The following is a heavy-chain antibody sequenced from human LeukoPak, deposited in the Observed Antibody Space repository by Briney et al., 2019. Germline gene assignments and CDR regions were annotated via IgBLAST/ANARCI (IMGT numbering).Heavy chain of an antibody. CDR1: GGSISSGDYY. CDR3: ARELSGYSGYDLNWFDP. CDR2: IYYSGST. Sequence: NPSQTLSLTCTVSGGSISSGDYYWSWIRQPPGKGLEWIGYIYYSGSTYYNPSLKSRVTISVGTSKNQFSLKLSSVTAADTAVYYCARELSGYSGYDLNWFDPWGQGTLVTVSS. J-gene: IGHJ5*02. D-gene: IGHD5-12*01. V-gene: IGHV4-30-4*01.